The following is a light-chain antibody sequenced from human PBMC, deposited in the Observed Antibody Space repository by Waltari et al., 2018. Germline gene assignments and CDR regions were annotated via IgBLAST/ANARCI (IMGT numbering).Light chain of an antibody. Sequence: QSALTQPASVSGSPGQAITIPCTGTSSHVGRYGFVSWYQQHPGKAPKIIIYDVSNRPSGVSSRFSGSKFGNTASLTISGLQADDEADYYCNSYTSSSSLFGGGTRLTVL. J-gene: IGLJ2*01. CDR2: DVS. CDR3: NSYTSSSSL. CDR1: SSHVGRYGF. V-gene: IGLV2-14*03.